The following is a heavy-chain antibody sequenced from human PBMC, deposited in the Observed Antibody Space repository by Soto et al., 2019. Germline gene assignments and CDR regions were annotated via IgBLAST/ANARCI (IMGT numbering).Heavy chain of an antibody. CDR3: AAQYCSSTSCWFDP. V-gene: IGHV3-23*01. J-gene: IGHJ5*02. D-gene: IGHD2-2*01. CDR1: GFTFSSYA. Sequence: GGSLRLSCAASGFTFSSYAMSWVRQAPGKGLEWVSAISGSGGSTYYADSVKGRFTISRDNSKNTLYLQMNSLRAEDTAVYYCAAQYCSSTSCWFDPWGQGTLVTVSS. CDR2: ISGSGGST.